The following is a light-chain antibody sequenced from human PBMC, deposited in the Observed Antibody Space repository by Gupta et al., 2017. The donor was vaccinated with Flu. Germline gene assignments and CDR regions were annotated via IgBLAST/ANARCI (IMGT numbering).Light chain of an antibody. J-gene: IGLJ3*02. CDR2: EGS. V-gene: IGLV2-14*01. CDR3: HSYTTTTTPWV. Sequence: MTSSCTGTGNDDGGHKYGSGYQLHPGKVPKVLFYEGSNGPSGVYSRVFGSKSGNTASLIISGLQADDEADYYCHSYTTTTTPWVFGGGTKLTVL. CDR1: GNDDGGHKY.